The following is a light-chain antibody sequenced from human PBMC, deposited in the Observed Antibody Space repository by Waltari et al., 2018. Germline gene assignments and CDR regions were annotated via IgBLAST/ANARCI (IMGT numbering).Light chain of an antibody. CDR1: QSVSSN. V-gene: IGKV3-15*01. Sequence: EIVMTQSPATLSVSPGEGAPLSCRASQSVSSNLAWYQLKPGQAPSLLIFGAYTRATGVPARFSGGGSGTEFTLTISSLQSEDFAVYHCQQYHNWPTFGGGTKVEIK. J-gene: IGKJ4*01. CDR3: QQYHNWPT. CDR2: GAY.